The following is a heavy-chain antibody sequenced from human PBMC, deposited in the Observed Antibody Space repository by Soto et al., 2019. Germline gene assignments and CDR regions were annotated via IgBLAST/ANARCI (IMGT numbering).Heavy chain of an antibody. CDR3: VRYNGARVSFDY. CDR1: GGSINNGDYY. Sequence: SETLSLTCTVSGGSINNGDYYWTWIRQSPEKGLEWIGYIYYSGSTYYNPSLKSRVTISIDTSMNQFSLNLNSVTAADTAVYYCVRYNGARVSFDYWGQGSLVTLSS. D-gene: IGHD1-1*01. V-gene: IGHV4-30-4*01. J-gene: IGHJ4*02. CDR2: IYYSGST.